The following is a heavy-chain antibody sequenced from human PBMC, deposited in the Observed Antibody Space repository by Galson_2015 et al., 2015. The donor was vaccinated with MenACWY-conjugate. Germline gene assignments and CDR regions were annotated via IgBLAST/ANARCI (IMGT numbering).Heavy chain of an antibody. D-gene: IGHD3-10*01. CDR3: TTDQGLQGIANDVLLWFGDPNSYYGMDV. Sequence: SLRLSCAASGFIFSNAWMSWVRQAPGKGLEWVGRIKSKTDGGTTDYAAPVKGRFTISRDDSKNTLYLQMNSLKTEDTAVYYCTTDQGLQGIANDVLLWFGDPNSYYGMDVWGQGTTVTVSS. V-gene: IGHV3-15*01. J-gene: IGHJ6*02. CDR2: IKSKTDGGTT. CDR1: GFIFSNAW.